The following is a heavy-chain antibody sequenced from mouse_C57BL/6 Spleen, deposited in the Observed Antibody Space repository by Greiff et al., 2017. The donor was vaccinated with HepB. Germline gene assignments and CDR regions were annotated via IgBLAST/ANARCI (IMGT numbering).Heavy chain of an antibody. CDR2: IDPSDSYT. D-gene: IGHD2-1*01. CDR3: ARQGGNSPFDY. J-gene: IGHJ2*01. CDR1: GYTFTSYW. V-gene: IGHV1-69*01. Sequence: QVQLQQPGAELVMPGASVKLSCKASGYTFTSYWMHWVKQRPGQGLEWIGEIDPSDSYTNYNQKFKGKSTLTVDKSSSTAYMQLSSLTSEDSAVYYCARQGGNSPFDYWGQGTTLTVSS.